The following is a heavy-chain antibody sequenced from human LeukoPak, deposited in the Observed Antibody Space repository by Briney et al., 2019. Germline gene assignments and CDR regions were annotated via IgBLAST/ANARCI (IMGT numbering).Heavy chain of an antibody. CDR3: ARDFSPTVTTGFDP. Sequence: GGSLRLSCAASGFTFSSNAMSWVRQAPGKGLEWVSSISSSSSYIYYADSVKGRFTISRDNSKNTLYLQMNSLRAEDTAVYYCARDFSPTVTTGFDPWGQGTLVTVSS. J-gene: IGHJ5*02. CDR2: ISSSSSYI. CDR1: GFTFSSNA. V-gene: IGHV3-21*01. D-gene: IGHD4-17*01.